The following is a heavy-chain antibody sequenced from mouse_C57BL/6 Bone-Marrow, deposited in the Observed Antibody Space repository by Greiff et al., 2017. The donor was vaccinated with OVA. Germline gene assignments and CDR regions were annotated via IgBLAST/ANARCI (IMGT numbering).Heavy chain of an antibody. J-gene: IGHJ2*01. Sequence: QVQLQQPGAELVMPGASVKLSCKASGYTFTSYWMHWVKQRPGQGLEWIGEIDPSDSYTNYNQKFKGKSTLTVDKSSSTAYRQLSSLTSEDSAVYYCAREGYDYGSHYFDYWGQGTTLTVSS. D-gene: IGHD2-4*01. CDR3: AREGYDYGSHYFDY. CDR1: GYTFTSYW. V-gene: IGHV1-69*01. CDR2: IDPSDSYT.